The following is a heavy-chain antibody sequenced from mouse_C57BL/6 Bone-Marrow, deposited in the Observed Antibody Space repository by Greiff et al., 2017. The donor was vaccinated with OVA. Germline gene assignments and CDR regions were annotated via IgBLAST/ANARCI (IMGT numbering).Heavy chain of an antibody. D-gene: IGHD1-1*01. CDR3: ARKSTTAVGGDAMDY. Sequence: VQLKESGPELVKPGASVKISCKASGYSFTGYFMNWVKQSHGKSLEWIGRINPYNGDTFYNQKFKGKVTLTVDKSSSTAHLELLSLKSEDFAVYYCARKSTTAVGGDAMDYWGQGTSVTVSS. V-gene: IGHV1-37*01. CDR2: INPYNGDT. CDR1: GYSFTGYF. J-gene: IGHJ4*01.